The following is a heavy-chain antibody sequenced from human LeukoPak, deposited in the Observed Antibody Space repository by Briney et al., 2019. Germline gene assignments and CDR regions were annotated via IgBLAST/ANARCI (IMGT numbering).Heavy chain of an antibody. CDR2: ISAYNGNT. Sequence: ASVTVVSKACSSTFTSYGISWVRQAPGQEIEWMGWISAYNGNTNYAQKLQGRVTMTTDTSTSTAYMELRSLRSDDTAVYYCARDLFPVATAFMDYYYYYMDVWGKGTTVTVSS. D-gene: IGHD5-12*01. J-gene: IGHJ6*03. CDR1: SSTFTSYG. V-gene: IGHV1-18*01. CDR3: ARDLFPVATAFMDYYYYYMDV.